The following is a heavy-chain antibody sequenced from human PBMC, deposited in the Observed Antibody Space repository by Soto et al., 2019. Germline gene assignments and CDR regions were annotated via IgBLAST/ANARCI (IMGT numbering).Heavy chain of an antibody. CDR1: GGSISSYY. Sequence: QVQLQESGPGLVKPSETLSLTCTVSGGSISSYYWSWIRQPAGKGLDWIGRIYTSGSTNYNPSLKSRVTMSVDTSNNQFSLKLSSVTAADTAVYYCARARGRTTHGMDVWGQGTTVTVSS. CDR2: IYTSGST. V-gene: IGHV4-4*07. CDR3: ARARGRTTHGMDV. D-gene: IGHD1-1*01. J-gene: IGHJ6*02.